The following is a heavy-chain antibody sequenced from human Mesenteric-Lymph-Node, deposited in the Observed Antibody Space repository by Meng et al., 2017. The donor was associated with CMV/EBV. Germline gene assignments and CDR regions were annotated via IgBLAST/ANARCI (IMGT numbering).Heavy chain of an antibody. J-gene: IGHJ4*02. CDR3: ASGYEEGPEY. CDR2: IHYSGST. D-gene: IGHD5-18*01. Sequence: GSLRLSCNVSGDSMSNRDYYWGWIRQAPGKGLEWIGNIHYSGSTHNNPSLKRRVTLSLDSSQTQFSLRLSSATAADTAVYYCASGYEEGPEYWGQGLLVTVSS. V-gene: IGHV4-39*07. CDR1: GDSMSNRDYY.